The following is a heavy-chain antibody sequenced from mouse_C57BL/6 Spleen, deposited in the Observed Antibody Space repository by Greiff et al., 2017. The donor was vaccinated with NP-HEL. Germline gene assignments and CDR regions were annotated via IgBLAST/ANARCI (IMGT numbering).Heavy chain of an antibody. D-gene: IGHD2-3*01. Sequence: EVQVVESEGGLVQPGSSMKLSCTASGFTFSDYYMAWVRQVPEKGLEWVANINYDGSSNYYLDYLKSRFIISRDNAKNILYLQMSSLKSEDTATYYCARALYALYYFDYWGQGTTLTVSS. J-gene: IGHJ2*01. CDR1: GFTFSDYY. V-gene: IGHV5-16*01. CDR3: ARALYALYYFDY. CDR2: INYDGSSN.